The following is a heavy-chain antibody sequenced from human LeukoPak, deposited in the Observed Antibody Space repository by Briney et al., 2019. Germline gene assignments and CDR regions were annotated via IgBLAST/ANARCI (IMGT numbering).Heavy chain of an antibody. CDR2: ISHDGYST. CDR1: GFYFNPYW. J-gene: IGHJ4*01. CDR3: AREYYSSFDY. Sequence: GGSLRLSCVASGFYFNPYWMAWVRQAPGKGLEWVATISHDGYSTFYVDSVRGRFSISRDNAQNSLFLQMSSLRVDDTAVYYCAREYYSSFDYWGQEPWSPSRQ. D-gene: IGHD2-21*01. V-gene: IGHV3-7*01.